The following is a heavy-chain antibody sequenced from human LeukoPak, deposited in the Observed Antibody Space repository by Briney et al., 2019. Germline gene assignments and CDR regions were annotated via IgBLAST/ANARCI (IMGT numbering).Heavy chain of an antibody. D-gene: IGHD5-24*01. V-gene: IGHV1-69*05. J-gene: IGHJ3*02. CDR3: AREDGYNFSPYGAFDI. Sequence: SVKVSCKASGGTFSSYAISWVRQAPGQGLEWMGGIIPIFGTANYAQKFQGRVTIITDESTSTAYMELSSLRSEDTAVYYCAREDGYNFSPYGAFDIWGQGTMVTVSS. CDR1: GGTFSSYA. CDR2: IIPIFGTA.